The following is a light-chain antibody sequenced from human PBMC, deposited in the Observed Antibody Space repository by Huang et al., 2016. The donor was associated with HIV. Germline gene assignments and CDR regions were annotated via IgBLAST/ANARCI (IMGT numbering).Light chain of an antibody. J-gene: IGKJ1*01. CDR3: QQYNSAPRT. V-gene: IGKV1-27*01. CDR2: AAS. Sequence: DIQMTQSPSSLSASVGDRVTITCRASQDISNYLAWYQQKPGKVPKVLIYAASTLQSGVPSRFSGSGSGTDFTFTISSLQPEDVATYYCQQYNSAPRTFGQGTKVEIK. CDR1: QDISNY.